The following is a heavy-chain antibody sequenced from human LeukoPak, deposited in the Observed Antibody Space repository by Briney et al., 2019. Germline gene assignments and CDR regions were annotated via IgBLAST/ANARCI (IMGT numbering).Heavy chain of an antibody. V-gene: IGHV4-39*01. Sequence: SGTLSLTCTVSGGSISSSSYYWGWIRQPPGKGLEWIGNIYYSGSTYYNPSLKSRVTISVDTSKNQFSLKLSSVTAADTAVYYCARLVTMVRGVRRNWFDPWGQGTLVTVSS. CDR3: ARLVTMVRGVRRNWFDP. J-gene: IGHJ5*02. CDR2: IYYSGST. D-gene: IGHD3-10*01. CDR1: GGSISSSSYY.